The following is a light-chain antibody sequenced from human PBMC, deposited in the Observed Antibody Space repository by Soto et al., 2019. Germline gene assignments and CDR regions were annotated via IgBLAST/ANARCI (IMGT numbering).Light chain of an antibody. CDR3: QQYGSSSWT. V-gene: IGKV3-20*01. CDR1: QSVPNKY. J-gene: IGKJ1*01. Sequence: EIVLTQSPGTLSLSPGERATLSCRASQSVPNKYLAWYQQKPGQAPRLLIFGASNRATGIPDRFSGSGSGTDSTLTIGRLEPEDFAVYYCQQYGSSSWTFGQGTKVEIK. CDR2: GAS.